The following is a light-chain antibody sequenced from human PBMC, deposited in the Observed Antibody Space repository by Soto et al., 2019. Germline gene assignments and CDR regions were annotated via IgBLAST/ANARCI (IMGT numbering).Light chain of an antibody. CDR2: GAS. Sequence: EIVMTQSPATLSVSPGERATLSCRASQSVSSNLAWYQQKPGQAPRLLICGASTRATGIPARFSGSGSGTEFTLTISILQSEDFAVYYCQQYNNWTPYTFGQGNKLEIK. J-gene: IGKJ2*01. CDR1: QSVSSN. CDR3: QQYNNWTPYT. V-gene: IGKV3-15*01.